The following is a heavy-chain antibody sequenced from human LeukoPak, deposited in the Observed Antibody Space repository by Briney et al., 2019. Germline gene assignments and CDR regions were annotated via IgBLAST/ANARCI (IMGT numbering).Heavy chain of an antibody. CDR1: GGSFSGYY. V-gene: IGHV4-34*01. D-gene: IGHD3-22*01. CDR3: ARPRYYYDTSGYNDI. J-gene: IGHJ3*02. CDR2: INHSGST. Sequence: SETLSLTCAVYGGSFSGYYWSWLRQPPGKRLEWIGEINHSGSTNYNPSLESRVTISVDTSKNQFSLKLSSVTAADTAVYYCARPRYYYDTSGYNDIWGQGTMVTVSS.